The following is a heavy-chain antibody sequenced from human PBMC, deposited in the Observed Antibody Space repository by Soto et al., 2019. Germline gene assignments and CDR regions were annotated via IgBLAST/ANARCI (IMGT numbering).Heavy chain of an antibody. J-gene: IGHJ4*02. D-gene: IGHD6-19*01. CDR1: GGSFSGYY. CDR3: AGAGLAVGLFDY. Sequence: QVQLQQWGAGLLKPSETLSLTCAVYGGSFSGYYWNWIRQAPGKGLEWIGEINHSGRTNYNPSLKRRVTISVDTSKNQFALKLSSVTAADTAVYYCAGAGLAVGLFDYWGQGTLVTVSS. CDR2: INHSGRT. V-gene: IGHV4-34*01.